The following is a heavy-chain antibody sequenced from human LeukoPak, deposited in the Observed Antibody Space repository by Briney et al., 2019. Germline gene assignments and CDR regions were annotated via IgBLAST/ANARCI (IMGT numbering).Heavy chain of an antibody. CDR2: IYYSGTT. Sequence: SETLSLTCTVSGDSISSSSYYWGWIRQPPGKGLEWIGSIYYSGTTYYNPSPKSRVIISVDTSKNQFSLKLSSVTAADTAVYYCGIVVVPAAIPGDAWGQGTLVTASS. V-gene: IGHV4-39*01. CDR1: GDSISSSSYY. D-gene: IGHD2-2*02. CDR3: GIVVVPAAIPGDA. J-gene: IGHJ5*02.